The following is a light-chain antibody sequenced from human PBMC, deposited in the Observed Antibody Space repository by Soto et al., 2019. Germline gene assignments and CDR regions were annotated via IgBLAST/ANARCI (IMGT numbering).Light chain of an antibody. Sequence: QSALTQPPSASGSHGQSVTISCTGTSSDVGGYNYVSWYQQHPGNAPKLMIYEVSKRPSGVPDRFSGSKSGNTASLTVSGLQVEDEADYYCNSFEASNNLLFGGGTKVTVL. V-gene: IGLV2-8*01. CDR1: SSDVGGYNY. CDR3: NSFEASNNLL. CDR2: EVS. J-gene: IGLJ2*01.